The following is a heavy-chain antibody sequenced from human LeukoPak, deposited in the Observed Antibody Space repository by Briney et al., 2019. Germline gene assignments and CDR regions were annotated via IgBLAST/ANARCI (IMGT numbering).Heavy chain of an antibody. Sequence: ASVKVSCKASGYTFTSYGISWVRQAPGQGLEWMGIINPSGGSTSYAQKFQGRVTMTRDTSTSTVYMELSSLRSEDTAVYYCARAGYGAPGYYYYGMDVWGQGTTVTVSS. CDR3: ARAGYGAPGYYYYGMDV. V-gene: IGHV1-46*01. CDR1: GYTFTSYG. J-gene: IGHJ6*02. CDR2: INPSGGST. D-gene: IGHD4-17*01.